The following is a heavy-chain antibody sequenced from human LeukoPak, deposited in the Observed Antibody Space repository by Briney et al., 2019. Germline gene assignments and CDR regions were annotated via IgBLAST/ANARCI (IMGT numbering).Heavy chain of an antibody. J-gene: IGHJ4*02. Sequence: GGSLSLSCAASGFTFSNYIMHWVRQAPGKGLDWVAVILEDGSHQYYADSVKGRFTISRDNSKDTLFLQMNSLRSDDTAIYFCARVQGGGYRTADYWGQGTLVTVSS. V-gene: IGHV3-30*04. CDR1: GFTFSNYI. D-gene: IGHD3-10*01. CDR2: ILEDGSHQ. CDR3: ARVQGGGYRTADY.